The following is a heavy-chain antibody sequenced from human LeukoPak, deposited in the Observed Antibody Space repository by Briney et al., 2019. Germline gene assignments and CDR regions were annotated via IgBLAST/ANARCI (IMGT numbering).Heavy chain of an antibody. J-gene: IGHJ5*02. CDR3: ARGYCSGGRCYSVENWFDP. CDR1: GYTFTGYY. V-gene: IGHV1-2*06. Sequence: ASVKVSCKAAGYTFTGYYMFWVRQAPGQGLEWMGRINPNSGGTNSAQKFQGRVTMTRDTSISTAYMELSRLRSDDTAVYYCARGYCSGGRCYSVENWFDPWGQGTLVTVSS. D-gene: IGHD2-15*01. CDR2: INPNSGGT.